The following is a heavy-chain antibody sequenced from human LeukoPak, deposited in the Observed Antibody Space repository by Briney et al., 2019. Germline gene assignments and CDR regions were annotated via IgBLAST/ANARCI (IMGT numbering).Heavy chain of an antibody. D-gene: IGHD3-10*01. CDR3: ARSAINYGSGSYALDY. CDR1: GYTFTGYY. J-gene: IGHJ4*02. Sequence: GASVKVSCKASGYTFTGYYMHWVRQAPGQGLEWMGWINPNSGGTNYAQKFQGRVTMTRDTSISTAYMELSRPRSDDTAVYYCARSAINYGSGSYALDYWGQGTLVTVSS. CDR2: INPNSGGT. V-gene: IGHV1-2*02.